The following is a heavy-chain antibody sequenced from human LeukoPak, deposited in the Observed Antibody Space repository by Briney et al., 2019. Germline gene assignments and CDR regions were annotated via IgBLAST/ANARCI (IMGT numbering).Heavy chain of an antibody. V-gene: IGHV3-53*05. CDR1: GFTVSSNF. J-gene: IGHJ4*02. Sequence: GGSLRLSCAASGFTVSSNFMSWVRQAPGKGLEWVSVILTAGKTYYADSVKGRFTISRDNSKNTLYLQMNSLRAEDTAVYYCARVGAAAGPYYFDYWGQGTLVTVSS. D-gene: IGHD6-13*01. CDR2: ILTAGKT. CDR3: ARVGAAAGPYYFDY.